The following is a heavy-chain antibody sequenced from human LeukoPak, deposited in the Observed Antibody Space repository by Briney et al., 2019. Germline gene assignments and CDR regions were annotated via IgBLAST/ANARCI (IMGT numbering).Heavy chain of an antibody. V-gene: IGHV4-39*01. CDR3: ASIPYDSSGYYPDAFDI. J-gene: IGHJ3*02. CDR1: GGSISSSSYY. CDR2: IYYSGST. Sequence: PSETLSLTCTVSGGSISSSSYYWGWIRQPPGKGLEWIGSIYYSGSTYYNPSLKSRVTISVDTSKNQFSLKLSSVTAADTAVYYCASIPYDSSGYYPDAFDIWGQGTMVTVSS. D-gene: IGHD3-22*01.